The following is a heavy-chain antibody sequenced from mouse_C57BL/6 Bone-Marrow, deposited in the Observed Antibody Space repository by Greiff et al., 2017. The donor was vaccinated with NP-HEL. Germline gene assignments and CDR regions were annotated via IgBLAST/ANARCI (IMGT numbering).Heavy chain of an antibody. CDR3: ARRRGNPYYYAMDY. CDR2: ISNLAYSI. J-gene: IGHJ4*01. D-gene: IGHD2-1*01. V-gene: IGHV5-15*01. CDR1: GFTFSDYG. Sequence: EVKLMESGGGLVQPGGSLKLSCAASGFTFSDYGMAWVRQAPRKGAEWVAFISNLAYSIYYADTVTGRFTISRENAKNTLYLEMSSLRSEDTAMYYCARRRGNPYYYAMDYWGQGTSVTVSS.